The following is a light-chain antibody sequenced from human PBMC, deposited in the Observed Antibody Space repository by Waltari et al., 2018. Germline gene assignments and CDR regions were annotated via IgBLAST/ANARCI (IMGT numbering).Light chain of an antibody. Sequence: QSVLTQPPSVSGAPGQRVTISCTGSSSNIGAGYDVHWYQQLPGAAPRLLIYGNTNRPSGVPDRFSGSKSGPSASLAITGLQAEDEADFDGQSYDSSLSAWVFGGGTKLTGL. CDR1: SSNIGAGYD. CDR3: QSYDSSLSAWV. CDR2: GNT. V-gene: IGLV1-40*01. J-gene: IGLJ3*02.